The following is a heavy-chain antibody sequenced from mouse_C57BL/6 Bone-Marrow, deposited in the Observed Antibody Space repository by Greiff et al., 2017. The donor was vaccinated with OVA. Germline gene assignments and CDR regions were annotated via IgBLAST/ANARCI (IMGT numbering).Heavy chain of an antibody. CDR1: GYTFTSYW. V-gene: IGHV1-69*01. J-gene: IGHJ3*01. CDR3: AGEGDYYGSSLAWFAY. D-gene: IGHD1-1*01. Sequence: QVQLQQPGAELVMPGASVKLSCKASGYTFTSYWMHWVKQRPGQGLEWIGEIDPSDSYTNYNQKFKGKSTLTVDKSSSTAYMQLSSLTSEDSAVYYCAGEGDYYGSSLAWFAYWGQGTLVTVSA. CDR2: IDPSDSYT.